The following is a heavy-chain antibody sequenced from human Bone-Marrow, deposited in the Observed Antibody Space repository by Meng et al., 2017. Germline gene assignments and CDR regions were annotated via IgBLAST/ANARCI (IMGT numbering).Heavy chain of an antibody. CDR3: ARVIYRPSGHNYFDP. Sequence: VQQTRCGPGLVNPAVHRSVACAVSIRSISSPNWRSWVPQPPGRGLEWMGEIYHSGSTTYNPSLLSRVTISVDKSKNQFSLKLSSVTAADTAIYYCARVIYRPSGHNYFDPWGQGTLVTVSS. V-gene: IGHV4-4*02. J-gene: IGHJ5*02. CDR2: IYHSGST. D-gene: IGHD1-26*01. CDR1: IRSISSPNW.